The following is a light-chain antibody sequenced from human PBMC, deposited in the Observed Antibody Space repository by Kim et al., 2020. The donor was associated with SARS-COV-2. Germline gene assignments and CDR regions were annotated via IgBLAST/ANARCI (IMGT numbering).Light chain of an antibody. CDR1: QGISSY. V-gene: IGKV1-9*01. CDR2: AAS. CDR3: QQLNSHPLT. J-gene: IGKJ4*01. Sequence: IQLTQSPSSLSASVGYRVTITCRASQGISSYLAWYQQKPGKAPNLLIYAASTLQSGVPSRFSGSGSGTDFTLTISSLQPEDFATYYCQQLNSHPLTFGGGTKVDIK.